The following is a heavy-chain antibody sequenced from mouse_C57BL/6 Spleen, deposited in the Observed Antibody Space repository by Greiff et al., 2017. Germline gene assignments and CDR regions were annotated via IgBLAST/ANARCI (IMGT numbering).Heavy chain of an antibody. CDR3: ARRGDYWYFDV. CDR1: GYAFSSSW. J-gene: IGHJ1*03. CDR2: IYPGDGDT. V-gene: IGHV1-82*01. Sequence: QVQLQQPGPELVKPGASVKISCKASGYAFSSSWMNWVKQRPGKGLEWIGRIYPGDGDTNYNGKFKGKATLTADKSSSTAYMQLSSLTSEDSAVYFCARRGDYWYFDVWGTGTTVTVSS.